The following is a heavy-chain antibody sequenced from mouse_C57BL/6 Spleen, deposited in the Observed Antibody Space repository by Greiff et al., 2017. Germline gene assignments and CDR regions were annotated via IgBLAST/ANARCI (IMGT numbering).Heavy chain of an antibody. CDR3: ARHRRGVSSGYDYAMCY. CDR2: IWSDGST. Sequence: VKLVESGPGLVAPSQSLSITCTVSGFSLTSYGVHWVRQPPGKGLEWLVVIWSDGSTTYNSALRSRLSISKDNSKSQVFLKMNSLQTDDTAMCYCARHRRGVSSGYDYAMCYWGKGTSVTVS. D-gene: IGHD3-2*02. J-gene: IGHJ4*01. V-gene: IGHV2-6-1*01. CDR1: GFSLTSYG.